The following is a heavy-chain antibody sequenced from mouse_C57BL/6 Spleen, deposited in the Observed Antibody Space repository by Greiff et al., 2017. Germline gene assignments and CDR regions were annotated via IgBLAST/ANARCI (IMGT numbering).Heavy chain of an antibody. J-gene: IGHJ2*01. V-gene: IGHV1-64*01. CDR3: AREDYGSFLRTFDY. CDR2: IHPNSGST. CDR1: GYTFTSYW. Sequence: QVQLKQPGAELVKPGASVKLSCKASGYTFTSYWMHWVKQRPGQGLEWIGMIHPNSGSTNYNEKFKSKATLTVDKSASTAYMQLSSLTSEDSAVYYCAREDYGSFLRTFDYWGQGTTLTVSS. D-gene: IGHD1-1*01.